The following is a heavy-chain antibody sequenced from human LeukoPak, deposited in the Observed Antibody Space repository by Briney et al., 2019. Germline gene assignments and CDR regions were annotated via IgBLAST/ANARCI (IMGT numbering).Heavy chain of an antibody. Sequence: PGGSLRLSCAASGFTFSSYEMNWVRQAPGKGLEWVSYISSSGSTIYYADSVKGRFTISRDNAKNSLHLQMNSLRAEDTAVYYCAVATIKDYFDYWGQGTLVTVSS. CDR3: AVATIKDYFDY. CDR1: GFTFSSYE. V-gene: IGHV3-48*03. D-gene: IGHD5-24*01. J-gene: IGHJ4*02. CDR2: ISSSGSTI.